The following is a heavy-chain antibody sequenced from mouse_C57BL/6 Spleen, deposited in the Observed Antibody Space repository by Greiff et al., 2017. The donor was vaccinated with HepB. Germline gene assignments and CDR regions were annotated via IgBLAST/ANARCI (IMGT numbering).Heavy chain of an antibody. Sequence: VQLQESGAELMKPGASVKLSCKATGYTFTGYWIEWVKQRPGHGLEWIGEILPGSGSTNYNEKFKGKATFTADTSSNTAYMQLSSLTTEDSAIYYCAKRGVYYYGSSYFFDYWGQGTTLTVSS. CDR3: AKRGVYYYGSSYFFDY. V-gene: IGHV1-9*01. CDR2: ILPGSGST. D-gene: IGHD1-1*01. J-gene: IGHJ2*01. CDR1: GYTFTGYW.